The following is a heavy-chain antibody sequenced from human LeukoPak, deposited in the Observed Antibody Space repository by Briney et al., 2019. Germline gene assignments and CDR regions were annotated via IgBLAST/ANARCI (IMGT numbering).Heavy chain of an antibody. CDR1: GGSISDYY. CDR2: IYYSGST. J-gene: IGHJ6*03. D-gene: IGHD2-2*02. Sequence: PSETLSLTCTVSGGSISDYYWSWIRQPPGKGLEWIGYIYYSGSTNYNPSLKSRVTISVDTSKNQFSLKLGSVTAADTAVYYCARALGYCSSTSCYTALYYYYMDVWGKGTTVTVSS. V-gene: IGHV4-59*01. CDR3: ARALGYCSSTSCYTALYYYYMDV.